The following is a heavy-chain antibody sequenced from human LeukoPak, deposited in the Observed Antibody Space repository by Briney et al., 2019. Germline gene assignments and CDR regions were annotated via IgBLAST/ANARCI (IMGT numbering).Heavy chain of an antibody. J-gene: IGHJ4*02. D-gene: IGHD2/OR15-2a*01. CDR3: AKDLYLLGAAGAQHLFDY. V-gene: IGHV3-23*01. CDR1: GFTFSSYA. Sequence: PGGSLRLSCAASGFTFSSYAMSWVRQAPGKGLEWVSAISGSGGSTYYADSVKGRFTISRDNSKNTLYLQMNSLRAEDTAVYYCAKDLYLLGAAGAQHLFDYWGRGTLVTVPS. CDR2: ISGSGGST.